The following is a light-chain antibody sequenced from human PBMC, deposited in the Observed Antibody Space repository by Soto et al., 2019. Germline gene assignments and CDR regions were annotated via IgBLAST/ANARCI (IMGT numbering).Light chain of an antibody. J-gene: IGLJ1*01. CDR3: SSFTSRSTFNYV. V-gene: IGLV2-14*02. Sequence: QSALTQPASVSGSPGQSITISCTGTSSDVGSYNLVSWYQQHPGKAPKLMIYEVSKRPSGVSNRFSGSKSGNTASLTISGLQPEDEADYYCSSFTSRSTFNYVFGTGTKVTVL. CDR2: EVS. CDR1: SSDVGSYNL.